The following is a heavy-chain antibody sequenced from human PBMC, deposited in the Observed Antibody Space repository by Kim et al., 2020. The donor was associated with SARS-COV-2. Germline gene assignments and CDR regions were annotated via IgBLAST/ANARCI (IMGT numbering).Heavy chain of an antibody. CDR1: GFTFDDYA. J-gene: IGHJ4*02. CDR3: AKDRSSSWRATYYFDY. Sequence: GGSLRLSCAASGFTFDDYAMHWVWQAPGKGLEWVSGISWNSGSIGYADSVKGRFTISRDNAKNSLYLQMNSLRAEDTALYYCAKDRSSSWRATYYFDYWGQGTLVTVSS. CDR2: ISWNSGSI. D-gene: IGHD6-13*01. V-gene: IGHV3-9*01.